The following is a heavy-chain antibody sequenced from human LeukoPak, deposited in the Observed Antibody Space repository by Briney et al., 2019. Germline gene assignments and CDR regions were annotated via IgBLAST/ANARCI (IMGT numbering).Heavy chain of an antibody. Sequence: SETLSLTCTVSGGSISSYYWSWIRQPPGKGLEWIGYIYYSGSTNYNPSLKSRVTISVDTSKNQFSLKLSSVTAADTAVYYCARVDLGGYFFIHPKIEQYFQHWGQGTLVTVSS. D-gene: IGHD2-21*02. CDR1: GGSISSYY. J-gene: IGHJ1*01. CDR3: ARVDLGGYFFIHPKIEQYFQH. V-gene: IGHV4-59*08. CDR2: IYYSGST.